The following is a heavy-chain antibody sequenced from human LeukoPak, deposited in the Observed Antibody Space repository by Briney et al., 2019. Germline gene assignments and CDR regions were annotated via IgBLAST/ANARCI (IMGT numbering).Heavy chain of an antibody. J-gene: IGHJ4*02. CDR1: GYSISSGYY. CDR3: AGVQGVRGQWLAYFDY. CDR2: IYHSGST. D-gene: IGHD6-19*01. Sequence: SETLSLTCTVSGYSISSGYYWGWIRQPPGKGLEWIGSIYHSGSTYYNPSLKSRVTISVDTSKNQFSLKLSSVTAADTAVYYCAGVQGVRGQWLAYFDYWGQGTLVTVSS. V-gene: IGHV4-38-2*02.